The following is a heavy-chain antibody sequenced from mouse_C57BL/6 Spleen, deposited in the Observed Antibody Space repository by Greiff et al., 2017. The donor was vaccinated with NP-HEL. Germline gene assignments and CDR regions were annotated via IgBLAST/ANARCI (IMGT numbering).Heavy chain of an antibody. V-gene: IGHV1-15*01. CDR1: GYPFTDYE. D-gene: IGHD2-2*01. CDR2: IDPETGGT. CDR3: TRYGYDAIYYAMDY. Sequence: QVQLQQSGAELVRPGASVTLSCKASGYPFTDYEMHWVKQTPVHGLEWIGAIDPETGGTAYNQKFKGKAILTADKSSSTAYMELRSLTSEDSAVYYCTRYGYDAIYYAMDYWGQGTSVTVSS. J-gene: IGHJ4*01.